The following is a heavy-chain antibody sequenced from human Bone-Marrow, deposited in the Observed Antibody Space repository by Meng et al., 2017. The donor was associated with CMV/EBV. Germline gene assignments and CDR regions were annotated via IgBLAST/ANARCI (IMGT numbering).Heavy chain of an antibody. CDR2: IIPILGIA. J-gene: IGHJ6*02. Sequence: SVKVSCKASRGTFSSYAISWVRQAPGQGLEWMGGIIPILGIANYAQKFQGRVTITADKSTSTAYMELSSLRSEDTAVYYCARESNYIVPILSNYYYYGMYVWGQGTTVTVSS. CDR1: RGTFSSYA. CDR3: ARESNYIVPILSNYYYYGMYV. D-gene: IGHD1-7*01. V-gene: IGHV1-69*10.